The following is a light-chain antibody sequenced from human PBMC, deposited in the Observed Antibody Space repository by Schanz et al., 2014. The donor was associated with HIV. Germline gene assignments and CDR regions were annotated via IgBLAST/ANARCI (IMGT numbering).Light chain of an antibody. J-gene: IGKJ2*01. CDR3: QQSYTAPYT. CDR2: AAS. V-gene: IGKV1-12*01. CDR1: QPISTS. Sequence: DLQLTQSPSFVSASVGDRVTITCRASQPISTSLAWYQQKPGKAPNLLIYAASTLHGGVPSRFSGRGSGTDFTLTITSLQPGDFATYYCQQSYTAPYTFGQGTKLEIK.